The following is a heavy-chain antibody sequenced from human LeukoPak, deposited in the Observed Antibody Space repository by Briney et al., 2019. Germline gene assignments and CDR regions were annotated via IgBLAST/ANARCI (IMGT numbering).Heavy chain of an antibody. CDR3: ARQRHDFWSGYYIG. J-gene: IGHJ4*02. CDR1: GGTFSSYA. D-gene: IGHD3-3*01. Sequence: ASVKVSCKASGGTFSSYAISWVRQAPGQGLEWMGGIIPIFGTANYAQKFQGRATITADESTSTAYMELSSLRSEDTAVYYCARQRHDFWSGYYIGWGQGTLVTVSS. V-gene: IGHV1-69*13. CDR2: IIPIFGTA.